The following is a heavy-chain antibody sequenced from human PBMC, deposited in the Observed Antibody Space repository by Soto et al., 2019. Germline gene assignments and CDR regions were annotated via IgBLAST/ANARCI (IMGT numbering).Heavy chain of an antibody. D-gene: IGHD3-10*01. CDR2: ISGGGDTT. CDR3: AIGRGGSGSLTPRVDF. Sequence: EVQLLESGGGLVQPGGSLRLSCAASGFTFNNYAMTWVRQAPGKGLAWVSAISGGGDTTSYADSVKGRFTVSSDGSKNTLHLQMSSLRAEDTALYYCAIGRGGSGSLTPRVDFWGQGTLVTVSS. J-gene: IGHJ4*02. CDR1: GFTFNNYA. V-gene: IGHV3-23*01.